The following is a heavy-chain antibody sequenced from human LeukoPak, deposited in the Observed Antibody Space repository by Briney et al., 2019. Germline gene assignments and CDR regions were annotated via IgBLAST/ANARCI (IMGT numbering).Heavy chain of an antibody. V-gene: IGHV3-33*01. CDR2: IWYDGSNK. D-gene: IGHD4-17*01. CDR1: GFTFSSYG. J-gene: IGHJ4*02. CDR3: ARDQRYGDYWSGFDH. Sequence: GRSLRLSCAASGFTFSSYGMHWVRQAPGKGLEWVAVIWYDGSNKYYADSVKGRFTISRDNSKNTLYLQMNSLRAEDTAVYYCARDQRYGDYWSGFDHWGQGTLVTVSS.